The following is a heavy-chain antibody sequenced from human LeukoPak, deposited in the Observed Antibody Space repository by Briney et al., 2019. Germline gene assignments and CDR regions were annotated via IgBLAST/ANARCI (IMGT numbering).Heavy chain of an antibody. CDR2: ITPNSGGT. J-gene: IGHJ3*02. D-gene: IGHD5-12*01. CDR1: GYTFTVYY. Sequence: ASVKVSCKASGYTFTVYYMHWVRQAPGQGLEWMGWITPNSGGTNYAQKFQGRVTMTSDTSISTAYMELSRLRSNDTAVYYCARVYRWLHPNDAFDIWGQGTMVTVSS. V-gene: IGHV1-2*02. CDR3: ARVYRWLHPNDAFDI.